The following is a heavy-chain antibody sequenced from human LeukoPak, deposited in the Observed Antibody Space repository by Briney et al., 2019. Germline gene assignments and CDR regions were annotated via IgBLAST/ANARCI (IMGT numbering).Heavy chain of an antibody. CDR2: IYSGGST. V-gene: IGHV3-53*01. Sequence: GGSLRLSCAASGFTVSSNYMSWVRQAPGKGLEWVSVIYSGGSTYYADSVKGRFTISRDNSKNTLYLQMNSLRAEDTAVYYCARGSLFGEWGAFDIWGQGTMVTVSS. CDR1: GFTVSSNY. CDR3: ARGSLFGEWGAFDI. D-gene: IGHD3-10*02. J-gene: IGHJ3*02.